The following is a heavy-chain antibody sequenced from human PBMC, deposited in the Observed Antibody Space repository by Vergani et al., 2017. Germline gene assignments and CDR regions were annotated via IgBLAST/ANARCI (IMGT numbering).Heavy chain of an antibody. D-gene: IGHD1-14*01. CDR2: VYTTGST. V-gene: IGHV4-4*07. J-gene: IGHJ6*03. CDR3: ARAGGRTSSYFYYYMDI. CDR1: GSSISSYY. Sequence: QVQLQESGPGLVKPSETLSLTCTVSGSSISSYYWSWIRQPAGKGLEWIGRVYTTGSTNYNPSLKSRVTMSVDTSKNHFSLKLSSVTAADTAVYFCARAGGRTSSYFYYYMDIWGKGTTVTVSS.